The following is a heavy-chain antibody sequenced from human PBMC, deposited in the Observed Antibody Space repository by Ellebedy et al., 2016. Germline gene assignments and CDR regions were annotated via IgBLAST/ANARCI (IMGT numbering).Heavy chain of an antibody. Sequence: SGPTLVKPTQTLTLTCTFSGFSLTTSTVVVGWVRQPPGGAPEWLAFIYGHDDKRYSPSLRNRLTITKDSSNNQVVLTLTNMDPVDTATYYCVHRTTVTSLDCWGQGTLVTVSS. CDR3: VHRTTVTSLDC. V-gene: IGHV2-5*01. J-gene: IGHJ4*02. D-gene: IGHD4-17*01. CDR2: IYGHDDK. CDR1: GFSLTTSTVV.